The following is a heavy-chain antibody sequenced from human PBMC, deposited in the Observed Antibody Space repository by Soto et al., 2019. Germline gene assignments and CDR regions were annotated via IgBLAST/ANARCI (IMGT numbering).Heavy chain of an antibody. J-gene: IGHJ5*02. V-gene: IGHV3-48*01. CDR2: IRSSSSTI. CDR3: ARHPERIAEIGWFDP. Sequence: EVQLGESGGGLVQPGGSRRLSCAASGFTCSSDSMNWVRQAPGKGLEWVSCIRSSSSTIYYADSVKGRFTISRDNAKNSLYLQMNSLRAEDTAVYNCARHPERIAEIGWFDPWGQGTLVTVSS. D-gene: IGHD6-13*01. CDR1: GFTCSSDS.